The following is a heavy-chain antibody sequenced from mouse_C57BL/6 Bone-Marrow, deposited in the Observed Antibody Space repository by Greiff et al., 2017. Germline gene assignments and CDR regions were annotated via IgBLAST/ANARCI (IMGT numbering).Heavy chain of an antibody. Sequence: QVQLKQPGAELVMPGASVKLSCKASGYTFTSYWMHWVKQRPGQGLEWIGEIDPSDSYTNYNQKFKGKSTLTVDKSSSTAYMQLSSLTSEDSAVYYCARLGYGSRYGGYWGQGTTLTVSS. CDR3: ARLGYGSRYGGY. CDR2: IDPSDSYT. D-gene: IGHD1-1*01. CDR1: GYTFTSYW. J-gene: IGHJ2*01. V-gene: IGHV1-69*01.